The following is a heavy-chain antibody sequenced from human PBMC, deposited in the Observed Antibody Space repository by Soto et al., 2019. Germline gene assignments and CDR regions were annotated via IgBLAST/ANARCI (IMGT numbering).Heavy chain of an antibody. CDR3: ARVRRAARLGYYYYYMDV. D-gene: IGHD6-6*01. V-gene: IGHV1-69*02. CDR2: IIPILGIA. Sequence: SVKVSCKASGGTFSSYTISWVRQAPGQGLEWMGRIIPILGIANYAQKFQGRVTITADKSTSTAYMELSSLRSEDTAVYYCARVRRAARLGYYYYYMDVWGKGTTVTVSS. J-gene: IGHJ6*03. CDR1: GGTFSSYT.